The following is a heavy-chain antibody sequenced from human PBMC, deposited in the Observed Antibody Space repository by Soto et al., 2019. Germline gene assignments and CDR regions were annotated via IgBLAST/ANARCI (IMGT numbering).Heavy chain of an antibody. D-gene: IGHD6-13*01. J-gene: IGHJ5*02. CDR1: GGSISSGGYS. V-gene: IGHV4-30-2*05. Sequence: SETLSLTCAVSGGSISSGGYSWSWIRQPPGKGLEWIGYIYHSGSIYYNPSLKSRVTMSVDMSKNQFSLKLSSVTAADTAVYYCAASSSWAHNWFDPWGQGTLVTVSS. CDR3: AASSSWAHNWFDP. CDR2: IYHSGSI.